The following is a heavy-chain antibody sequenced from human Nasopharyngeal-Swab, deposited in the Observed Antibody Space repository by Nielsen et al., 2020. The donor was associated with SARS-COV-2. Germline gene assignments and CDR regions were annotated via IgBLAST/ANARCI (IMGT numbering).Heavy chain of an antibody. D-gene: IGHD3-16*02. CDR1: GFSFSTYW. Sequence: GGSLRLSCAASGFSFSTYWMTWVRQAPGKGLEWVANIKQDGSEKYYVDSVKGRFTVSGDNPKNLLYLQVNSLRAEDTAVYYCARQGVFVPAYFHQYYMDVWGKGTTVTVSS. V-gene: IGHV3-7*03. J-gene: IGHJ6*03. CDR3: ARQGVFVPAYFHQYYMDV. CDR2: IKQDGSEK.